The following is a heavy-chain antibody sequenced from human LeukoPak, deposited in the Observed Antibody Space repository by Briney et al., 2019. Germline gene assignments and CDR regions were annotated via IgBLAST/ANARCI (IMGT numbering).Heavy chain of an antibody. V-gene: IGHV4-39*07. CDR1: GGSISSYY. Sequence: SETLSLTCTVSGGSISSYYWGWIRQPPGKGLEWIGSIYNIGSTYYNPSLKSRVTISTDTSKNQFSLKLTSVTAADTAVYNCARGRLHGWSIAATGTNAFDIWGQGTMVTVSS. D-gene: IGHD6-13*01. CDR2: IYNIGST. J-gene: IGHJ3*02. CDR3: ARGRLHGWSIAATGTNAFDI.